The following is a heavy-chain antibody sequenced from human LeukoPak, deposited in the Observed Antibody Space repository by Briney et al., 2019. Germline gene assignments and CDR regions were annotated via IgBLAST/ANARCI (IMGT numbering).Heavy chain of an antibody. CDR1: GYSFTSYW. Sequence: GESLKISCKGSGYSFTSYWSGWVRQMPGKGLEWMGIIYPGDSDTRYSPSFQGQVTISADKSISTAYLQWSSLKASDTAMYYCASTGTAYYDFWSGFYGMDVWGQGTTVTVSS. CDR2: IYPGDSDT. J-gene: IGHJ6*02. D-gene: IGHD3-3*01. V-gene: IGHV5-51*01. CDR3: ASTGTAYYDFWSGFYGMDV.